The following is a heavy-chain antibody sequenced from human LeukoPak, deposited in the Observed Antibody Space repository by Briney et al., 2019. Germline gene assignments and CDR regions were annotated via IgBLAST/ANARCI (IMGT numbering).Heavy chain of an antibody. V-gene: IGHV1-8*02. CDR3: AMGGFDY. CDR1: GYTFTGYY. D-gene: IGHD3-16*01. CDR2: MNPNSGNT. Sequence: ASVKVSCKASGYTFTGYYMHWVRQAPGQGLEWMGWMNPNSGNTGYAQKFQGRVTMTRNTSISTAYMELSSLRSEDTAVYYCAMGGFDYWGQGTLVTVSS. J-gene: IGHJ4*02.